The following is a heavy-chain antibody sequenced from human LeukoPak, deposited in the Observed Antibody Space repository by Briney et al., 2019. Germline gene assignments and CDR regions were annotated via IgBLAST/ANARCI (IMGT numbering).Heavy chain of an antibody. CDR1: GGSINSGGHY. J-gene: IGHJ4*02. CDR3: ARASGGTFDY. D-gene: IGHD6-6*01. V-gene: IGHV4-61*08. CDR2: IYYSGSA. Sequence: PSETLSLTCTVSGGSINSGGHYWTWIRQPPGKGLEWIGNIYYSGSANYNPSLKSRVTLSVDTSKNQFSLKLSSVTAADTAVFYCARASGGTFDYWGQGTLVTVSS.